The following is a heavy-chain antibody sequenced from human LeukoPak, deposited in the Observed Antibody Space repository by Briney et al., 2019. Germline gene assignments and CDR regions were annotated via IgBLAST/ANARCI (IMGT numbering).Heavy chain of an antibody. V-gene: IGHV4-34*01. CDR3: ARARLLDYYGSGSYWRSRVGHYGMDV. CDR1: GFTFSSYA. D-gene: IGHD3-10*01. J-gene: IGHJ6*02. Sequence: GSLRLSCAASGFTFSSYAMSWVRQPPGKGLEWIGEINHSGSTNYNPSLKSRVTISVDTSKNQFSLKLSSVTAADTAVYYCARARLLDYYGSGSYWRSRVGHYGMDVWGQGTTVTVSS. CDR2: INHSGST.